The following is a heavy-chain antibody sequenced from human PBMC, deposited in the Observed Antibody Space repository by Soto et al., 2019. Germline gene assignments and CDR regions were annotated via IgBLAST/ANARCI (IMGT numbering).Heavy chain of an antibody. D-gene: IGHD3-10*01. J-gene: IGHJ6*02. Sequence: PSETLSLTCTVSGGSINSGDYYWTWVRQPPGKGLEWIGNIFHSGSTYYTPSLQSRVTISLDTSKNHFSLKLSSVTPADTAVYYCARDRYYGSGTYYNIYSGMDVWGQGTTVT. CDR1: GGSINSGDYY. CDR3: ARDRYYGSGTYYNIYSGMDV. CDR2: IFHSGST. V-gene: IGHV4-30-4*01.